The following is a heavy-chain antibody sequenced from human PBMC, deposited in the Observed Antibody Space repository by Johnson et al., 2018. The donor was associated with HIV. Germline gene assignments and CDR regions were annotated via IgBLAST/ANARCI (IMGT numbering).Heavy chain of an antibody. D-gene: IGHD3-9*01. Sequence: QLVESGGGVAQPGRSLRLSCEASGFTVSINYMNWVRQAPGKGLEWVSFISSGSHTIYYADSVKGRFTISRDNAKKILYLQMNSLRAEDTAVYYCARVARYFDPFCAFDIWGQGTMVTVSS. CDR2: ISSGSHTI. CDR3: ARVARYFDPFCAFDI. V-gene: IGHV3-48*04. J-gene: IGHJ3*02. CDR1: GFTVSINY.